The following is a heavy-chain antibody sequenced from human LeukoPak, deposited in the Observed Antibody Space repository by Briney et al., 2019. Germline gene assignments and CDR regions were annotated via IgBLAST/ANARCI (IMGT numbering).Heavy chain of an antibody. CDR1: GYTFTSYD. D-gene: IGHD4-17*01. CDR3: ASSGPSRNGDYVSGLGY. J-gene: IGHJ4*02. V-gene: IGHV1-8*01. Sequence: ASVKVSCKASGYTFTSYDINWVRQATGQGLEWMGWMNPNSGNTGYAQKFQGRVTMTRNTSISTAYMELSSLRSEDTAVYYCASSGPSRNGDYVSGLGYWGQGTLVTVSS. CDR2: MNPNSGNT.